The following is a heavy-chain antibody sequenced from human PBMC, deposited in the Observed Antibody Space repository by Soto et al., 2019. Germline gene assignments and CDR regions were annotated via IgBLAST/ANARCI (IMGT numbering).Heavy chain of an antibody. CDR2: INHSGST. J-gene: IGHJ5*02. CDR1: GGSFSGYY. CDR3: ARSLSSSSGYFDP. V-gene: IGHV4-34*01. Sequence: TSETLSLTCAVYGGSFSGYYWSWIRQPPGKGLEWIGEINHSGSTNYNPSLKSRVTISVDTSKNQFSLKLSSVTAADTAVYYCARSLSSSSGYFDPWGQGTLVTVSS. D-gene: IGHD6-6*01.